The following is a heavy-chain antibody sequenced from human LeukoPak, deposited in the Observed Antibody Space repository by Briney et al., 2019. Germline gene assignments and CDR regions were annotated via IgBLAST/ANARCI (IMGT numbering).Heavy chain of an antibody. CDR1: GFSFGSYG. V-gene: IGHV3-48*04. Sequence: GESLRLSCAASGFSFGSYGLSWVRQAPGKGPQWVSYISGNGGTTHYADSVEGRFTISRNNAKNSLYLQMSSLRAEDTAVYYCARDLDSGNYFFAYWGQGTPVTVSS. D-gene: IGHD3-22*01. CDR2: ISGNGGTT. J-gene: IGHJ4*02. CDR3: ARDLDSGNYFFAY.